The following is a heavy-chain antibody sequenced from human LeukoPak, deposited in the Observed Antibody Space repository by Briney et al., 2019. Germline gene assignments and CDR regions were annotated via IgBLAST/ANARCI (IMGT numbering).Heavy chain of an antibody. V-gene: IGHV5-51*01. CDR3: ARTIVGAITPFDY. CDR2: IYPGDSDT. D-gene: IGHD1-26*01. Sequence: GESLKISCKGSGYSFTSYWIGWVRPMPGKGLEWMGFIYPGDSDTRYSPSFQGQVTISADKSISTAYLQWSSLKASDTAMYYCARTIVGAITPFDYWGQGTLVTVSS. J-gene: IGHJ4*02. CDR1: GYSFTSYW.